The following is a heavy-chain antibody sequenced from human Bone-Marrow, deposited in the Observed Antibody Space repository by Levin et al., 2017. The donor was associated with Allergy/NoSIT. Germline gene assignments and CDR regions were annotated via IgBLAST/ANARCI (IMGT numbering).Heavy chain of an antibody. CDR3: HAFYDSTAYYYYGIDV. Sequence: GESLKISCAASGFTFSDYSMSWIRQAPGKGLEWVSYISNSGNTIYYADSVKGRFIISRDNAKSSLFLQMKSLRVEDTAVYYCHAFYDSTAYYYYGIDVWGQGTTVTVSS. D-gene: IGHD3-22*01. CDR2: ISNSGNTI. V-gene: IGHV3-11*01. CDR1: GFTFSDYS. J-gene: IGHJ6*02.